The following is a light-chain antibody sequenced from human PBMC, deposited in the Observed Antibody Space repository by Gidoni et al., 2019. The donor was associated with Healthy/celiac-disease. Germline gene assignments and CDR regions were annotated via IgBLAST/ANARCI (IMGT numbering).Light chain of an antibody. CDR2: EVS. CDR1: SSDVGSYNL. J-gene: IGLJ3*02. Sequence: QSALTQPASVSGSPGTSLTIACTGTSSDVGSYNLVSWYQQHPGKAPKLMIYEVSNRPSGVSNRFSGSKSGNTASLTISGLQAEDEADYYCCSYAGSSTLVFGGGTKLTVL. V-gene: IGLV2-23*02. CDR3: CSYAGSSTLV.